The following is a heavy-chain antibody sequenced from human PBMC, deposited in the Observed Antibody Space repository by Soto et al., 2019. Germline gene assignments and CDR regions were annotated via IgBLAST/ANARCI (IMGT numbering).Heavy chain of an antibody. Sequence: GGSLRLSCAASGYTVSSYAIHWVRQAPGEGLEWVAVMSHDGRNKYYAESVKGRFTISRDNSKNTLFLQMNSLRPEDTALYFCARDGRERQWLAFFDYWGQGTLVTVSS. V-gene: IGHV3-30*04. CDR3: ARDGRERQWLAFFDY. CDR1: GYTVSSYA. CDR2: MSHDGRNK. J-gene: IGHJ4*02. D-gene: IGHD6-19*01.